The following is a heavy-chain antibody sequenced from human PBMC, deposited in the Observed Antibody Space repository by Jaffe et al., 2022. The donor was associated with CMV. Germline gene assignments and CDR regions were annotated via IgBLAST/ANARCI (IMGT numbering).Heavy chain of an antibody. CDR1: GGSISSSSYY. J-gene: IGHJ4*02. Sequence: QLQLQESGPGLVKPSETLSLTCTVSGGSISSSSYYWGWIRQPPGKGLEWIGSIYYSGSTYYNPSLKSRVTISVDTSKNQFSLKLSSVTAADTAVYYCARQWRSSDFWSAVRYWGQGTLVTVSS. CDR2: IYYSGST. V-gene: IGHV4-39*01. D-gene: IGHD3-3*01. CDR3: ARQWRSSDFWSAVRY.